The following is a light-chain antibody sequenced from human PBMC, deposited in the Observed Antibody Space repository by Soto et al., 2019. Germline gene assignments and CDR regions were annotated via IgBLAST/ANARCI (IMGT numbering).Light chain of an antibody. V-gene: IGKV1-5*01. Sequence: DIQMTQSPSTLSASVGDRFTITCRASQSISSWLAWYQQKPGKAPKLLIYDVSSLESGVPSRFSGSGSGTDFTLTISRLEPEDFAVYYCQQYGGTPPITFGQGTRLEIK. CDR3: QQYGGTPPIT. CDR1: QSISSW. CDR2: DVS. J-gene: IGKJ5*01.